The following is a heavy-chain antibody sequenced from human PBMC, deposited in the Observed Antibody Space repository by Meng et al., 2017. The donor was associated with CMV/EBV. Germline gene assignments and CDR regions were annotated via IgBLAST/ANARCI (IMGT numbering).Heavy chain of an antibody. CDR2: INPSGGST. CDR3: ARTAQGRNWFDP. V-gene: IGHV1-46*01. J-gene: IGHJ5*02. CDR1: GYTFTSYY. Sequence: QVQLVLSGAEVMKPGDSEKVSCKASGYTFTSYYMHWVRQAPGQGLEWMGIINPSGGSTSYAQKFQGRVTMTRDTSTSTVYMELSSLRSEDTAVYYCARTAQGRNWFDPWGQGTLVTVSS. D-gene: IGHD2-21*02.